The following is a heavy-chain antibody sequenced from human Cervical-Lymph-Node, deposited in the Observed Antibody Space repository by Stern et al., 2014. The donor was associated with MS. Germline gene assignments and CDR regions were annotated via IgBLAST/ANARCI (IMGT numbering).Heavy chain of an antibody. Sequence: VQLVESGGGLVKPGGSLRLSCAASGFSFSDYYMSWIRQAPGKGLEWVTYISGSTSYTKYADSVKGRFTISRDNTKNSLYLQMNSLSAEDTDVYYCARGYSSGWYAGSDYWGQGSLVTVSS. CDR1: GFSFSDYY. CDR3: ARGYSSGWYAGSDY. CDR2: ISGSTSYT. J-gene: IGHJ4*02. V-gene: IGHV3-11*06. D-gene: IGHD6-19*01.